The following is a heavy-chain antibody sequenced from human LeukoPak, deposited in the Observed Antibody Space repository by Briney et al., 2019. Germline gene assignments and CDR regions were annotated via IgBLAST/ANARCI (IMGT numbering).Heavy chain of an antibody. CDR2: IYTSGST. CDR3: ARRSVGTMYYDF. CDR1: GGSISSYY. J-gene: IGHJ4*02. D-gene: IGHD1-26*01. V-gene: IGHV4-4*09. Sequence: SETLSLTCAVYGGSISSYYWTWIRQPPGKGLEWIGYIYTSGSTNYNPSLKSRVTMSVDTSKNQFSLKLSSVTAADTAVYYCARRSVGTMYYDFWGQGTLVTVSS.